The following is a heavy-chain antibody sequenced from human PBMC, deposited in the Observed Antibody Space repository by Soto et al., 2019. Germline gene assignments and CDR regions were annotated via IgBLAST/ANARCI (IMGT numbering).Heavy chain of an antibody. CDR3: AREVTMICVSANNLPPYAFAF. CDR2: ISAYNGNT. J-gene: IGHJ3*01. Sequence: ASVKVSCKASGYTFTSYGISWVRQAPGQGLEWMGWISAYNGNTNYAQKLQGRVTMTTDTSTSTAYMELRSLRSDDTAVYYCAREVTMICVSANNLPPYAFAFWGKGTMVPVSS. D-gene: IGHD3-22*01. V-gene: IGHV1-18*01. CDR1: GYTFTSYG.